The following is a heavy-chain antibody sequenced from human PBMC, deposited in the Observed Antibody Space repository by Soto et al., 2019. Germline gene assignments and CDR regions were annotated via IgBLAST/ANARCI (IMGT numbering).Heavy chain of an antibody. CDR1: GGAFSSYA. V-gene: IGHV1-18*01. CDR2: ISAYNGNT. J-gene: IGHJ3*02. D-gene: IGHD6-13*01. CDR3: ARNKVAAADLDAFDI. Sequence: ASVKVSCQASGGAFSSYAISWVRQAPGQGLEWMGWISAYNGNTNYAQKLQGRVTMTTDTSTSTAYMELRSLRSDDTAVYYCARNKVAAADLDAFDIWGQGTMVTVSS.